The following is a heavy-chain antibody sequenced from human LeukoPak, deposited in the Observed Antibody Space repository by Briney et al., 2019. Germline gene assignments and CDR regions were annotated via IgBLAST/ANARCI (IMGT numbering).Heavy chain of an antibody. V-gene: IGHV4-4*07. Sequence: SETLSLTCTVSGGSISSYYWSWIRQPAGKGLEWIGRIYTSGSTNYNPSLKSRVTISVDTSKNQFSLKLSSVTAADTAVYYCARIYDSPMVDAFDIWGQGTMVTVSS. D-gene: IGHD3-3*01. CDR3: ARIYDSPMVDAFDI. CDR2: IYTSGST. J-gene: IGHJ3*02. CDR1: GGSISSYY.